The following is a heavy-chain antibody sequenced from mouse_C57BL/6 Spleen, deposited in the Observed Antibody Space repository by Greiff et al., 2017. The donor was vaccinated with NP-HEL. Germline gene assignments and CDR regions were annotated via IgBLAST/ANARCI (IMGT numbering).Heavy chain of an antibody. V-gene: IGHV3-6*01. J-gene: IGHJ4*01. D-gene: IGHD1-1*01. CDR3: ARDLLTTVVPLWAMDG. Sequence: EVQLQESGPGLVKPSQSLSLTCSVTGYSITSGYYWYLIRQFPGNILEWMGYISYDGSNNYNPSLKNRTSITRDTSTNQFFMKLNSVTTEDTATYYCARDLLTTVVPLWAMDGWGQGTTVTVSS. CDR1: GYSITSGYY. CDR2: ISYDGSN.